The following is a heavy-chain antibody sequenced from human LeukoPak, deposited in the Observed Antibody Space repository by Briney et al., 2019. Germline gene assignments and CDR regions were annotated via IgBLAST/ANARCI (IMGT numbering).Heavy chain of an antibody. CDR2: IIPIFGTA. J-gene: IGHJ5*02. D-gene: IGHD2-2*01. V-gene: IGHV1-69*05. Sequence: SVKVSCKASGGTFSSYAIGWVRQAPGQGLEWMGGIIPIFGTANYAQKFQGRVTITTDESTSTAYMELSSLRSEDTAVYYCARVVPAAANWCDPWGQGTLVTVSS. CDR1: GGTFSSYA. CDR3: ARVVPAAANWCDP.